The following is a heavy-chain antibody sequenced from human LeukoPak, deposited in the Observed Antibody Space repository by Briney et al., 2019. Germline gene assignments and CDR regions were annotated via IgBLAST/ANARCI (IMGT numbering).Heavy chain of an antibody. Sequence: SETLSLTCTVSGGSVSNSLYYWSWIRQPPGKGLEWIGYIYYNGDTNYNPSLKSRVIISIDTSSNQFSLRLNSMTAADTAVYFCASQYGSGHYHFDYWGQGTLVFVSP. CDR3: ASQYGSGHYHFDY. J-gene: IGHJ4*02. CDR1: GGSVSNSLYY. CDR2: IYYNGDT. V-gene: IGHV4-61*01. D-gene: IGHD3-10*01.